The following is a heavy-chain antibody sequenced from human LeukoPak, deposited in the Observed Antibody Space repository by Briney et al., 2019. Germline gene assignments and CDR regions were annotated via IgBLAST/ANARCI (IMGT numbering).Heavy chain of an antibody. CDR1: GFTFSNAW. D-gene: IGHD3-10*01. CDR3: ARVASRRLWFGDGRVWFDP. V-gene: IGHV3-74*01. Sequence: GGSLRLSCAASGFTFSNAWMSWVRQAPGKGLVWVSRINSDGSSTSYADSVKGRFTISRDNAKNTLYLQMNSLRAEDTAVYYCARVASRRLWFGDGRVWFDPWGQGTLVTVSS. CDR2: INSDGSST. J-gene: IGHJ5*02.